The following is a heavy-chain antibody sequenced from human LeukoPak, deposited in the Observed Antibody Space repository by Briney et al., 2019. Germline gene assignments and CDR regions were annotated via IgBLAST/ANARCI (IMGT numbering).Heavy chain of an antibody. CDR1: GFTFSSYA. CDR3: ATVGWVAGTTPKNFHY. J-gene: IGHJ4*02. Sequence: GGSLRLSCAASGFTFSSYAMSWVRQAPGKGLEWVATISSSGVTTNHAGSVTGRFTISRDNSKNTLYLQMNSLRVEDTAVYFCATVGWVAGTTPKNFHYWGQGTLVTVSS. CDR2: ISSSGVTT. V-gene: IGHV3-23*01. D-gene: IGHD1-1*01.